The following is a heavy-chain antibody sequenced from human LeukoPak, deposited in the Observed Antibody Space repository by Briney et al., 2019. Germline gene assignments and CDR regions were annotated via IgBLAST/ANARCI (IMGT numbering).Heavy chain of an antibody. CDR2: IKEDGSDK. CDR1: GFDFSNYW. Sequence: GGSLRLSCAASGFDFSNYWMSWVRQAPGKGLEWVANIKEDGSDKYYVDSVKGRFTISRDNARNSLYLQMNSLRAEDTAVYYCSRERTLDYWRQGTLVTVSS. CDR3: SRERTLDY. V-gene: IGHV3-7*04. J-gene: IGHJ4*02.